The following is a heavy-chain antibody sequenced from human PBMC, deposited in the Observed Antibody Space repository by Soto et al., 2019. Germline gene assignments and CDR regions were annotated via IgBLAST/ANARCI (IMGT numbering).Heavy chain of an antibody. CDR3: ATFSGFFTISPFDA. Sequence: SETLSLTCGVSGDSISSVTWWSWVRQSPGRGLEWIGEIYPSGSTNYNPSLTSRVTVSVDKSKNQFSLQLTSVTAADTAVYYCATFSGFFTISPFDAWGQGILGTVS. J-gene: IGHJ5*02. D-gene: IGHD2-8*01. V-gene: IGHV4-4*02. CDR1: GDSISSVTW. CDR2: IYPSGST.